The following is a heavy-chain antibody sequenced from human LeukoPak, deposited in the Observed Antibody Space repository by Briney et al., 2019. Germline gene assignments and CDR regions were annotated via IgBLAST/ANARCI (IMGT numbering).Heavy chain of an antibody. J-gene: IGHJ3*02. D-gene: IGHD3-3*02. CDR2: IYYSGST. CDR1: GGSISSYH. Sequence: SETLSLTCTVSGGSISSYHWNWIRQPAGKVLEWIGYIYYSGSTNYNPSLKSRVTISVDTSKNQFSLKLSSVTAADTAVYFCARDYILPLETDNGDGFAIWGQGTVVTVSS. CDR3: ARDYILPLETDNGDGFAI. V-gene: IGHV4-59*01.